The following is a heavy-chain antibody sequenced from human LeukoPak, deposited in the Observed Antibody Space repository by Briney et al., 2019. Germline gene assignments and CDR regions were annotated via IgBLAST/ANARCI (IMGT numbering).Heavy chain of an antibody. D-gene: IGHD3-3*01. Sequence: GGSLRLSCAASGFTFSDYYMSWIRQAPGKGLEWVSYISSSGSTIYYADSVKGRFTISRDNARNSLYLQMNSLRAEDTAVYYCARDLTIFGVAADYWGQGTLVTVSS. CDR1: GFTFSDYY. J-gene: IGHJ4*02. V-gene: IGHV3-11*04. CDR3: ARDLTIFGVAADY. CDR2: ISSSGSTI.